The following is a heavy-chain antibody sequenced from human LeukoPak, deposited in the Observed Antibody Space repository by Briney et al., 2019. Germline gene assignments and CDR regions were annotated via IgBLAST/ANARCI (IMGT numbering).Heavy chain of an antibody. J-gene: IGHJ5*02. V-gene: IGHV4-34*01. CDR2: INHSGST. CDR1: GGSFSGYY. CDR3: ARLHSSSWYYGWFDP. D-gene: IGHD6-13*01. Sequence: PSETLSLTCAVYGGSFSGYYWSWIRQPPGKGLEWIGEINHSGSTNYNPSLKSRVTIPVDTSKNQFSLKLSSVTAADTAVYYCARLHSSSWYYGWFDPWGQGTLVTVSS.